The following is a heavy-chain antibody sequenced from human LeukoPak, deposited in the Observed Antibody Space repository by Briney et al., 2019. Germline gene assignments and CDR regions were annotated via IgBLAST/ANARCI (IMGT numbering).Heavy chain of an antibody. CDR1: GFPFSNFA. CDR2: VVYDGTNE. CDR3: AKDLGRVTAHYYLDY. J-gene: IGHJ4*02. Sequence: PGKSLRLSCTGSGFPFSNFAMHWVRQAPGKGLEWLAVVVYDGTNEYYADSVKGRFTISRDNSRNTVYLQMNSLRAEDTAVYYCAKDLGRVTAHYYLDYWGQGTLVTVSS. V-gene: IGHV3-30-3*01. D-gene: IGHD2-21*02.